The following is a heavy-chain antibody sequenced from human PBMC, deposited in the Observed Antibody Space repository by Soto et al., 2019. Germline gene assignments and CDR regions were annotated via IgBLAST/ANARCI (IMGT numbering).Heavy chain of an antibody. D-gene: IGHD2-15*01. Sequence: SLRLSCVASGFTFSNYGMHWVRQAPGKGLEWVAGIDYNEINQSYIDPVKGRFTISRDQSKNKLYLQMNSLRAEDTAVYYCSRDFCPVCTCYDLWGQGVLVTVSS. CDR2: IDYNEINQ. CDR1: GFTFSNYG. V-gene: IGHV3-33*01. CDR3: SRDFCPVCTCYDL. J-gene: IGHJ4*02.